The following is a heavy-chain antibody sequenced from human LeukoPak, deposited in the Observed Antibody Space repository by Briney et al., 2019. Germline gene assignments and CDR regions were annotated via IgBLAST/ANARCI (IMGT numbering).Heavy chain of an antibody. D-gene: IGHD2-2*01. CDR2: IYYSGST. CDR1: GGSISSGDYY. CDR3: ARAVVPAASWFYFDF. V-gene: IGHV4-30-4*08. J-gene: IGHJ4*02. Sequence: SETLSLTCTVSGGSISSGDYYWSWLRQPPGKGLEWIGYIYYSGSTYYNPSLKSRVTLSVDTSKNQFSLKLSSVTAADTAVFFCARAVVPAASWFYFDFWGQGILVTVSS.